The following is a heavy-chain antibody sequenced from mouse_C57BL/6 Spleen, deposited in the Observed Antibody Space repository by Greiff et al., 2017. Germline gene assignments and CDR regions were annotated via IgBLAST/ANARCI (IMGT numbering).Heavy chain of an antibody. CDR3: APSYYYAMDY. V-gene: IGHV1-82*01. Sequence: QVQLKQSGPELVKPGASVKISCKASGYAFSSSWMNWVKQRPGKGLEWIGRIYPGDGDTNYNGKFKGKATLTADKSSSTAYMQLSSLTSEDSAVYFCAPSYYYAMDYWGQGTSVTVSS. CDR1: GYAFSSSW. D-gene: IGHD2-10*01. CDR2: IYPGDGDT. J-gene: IGHJ4*01.